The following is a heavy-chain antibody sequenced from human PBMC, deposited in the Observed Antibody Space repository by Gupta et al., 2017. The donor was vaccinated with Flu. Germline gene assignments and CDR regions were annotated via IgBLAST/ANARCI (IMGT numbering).Heavy chain of an antibody. CDR3: ARAYPGIAAAGTSAYHFDY. J-gene: IGHJ4*02. CDR2: IFSNDEK. Sequence: QVTLNESGPVLVKPTETLTLTCTVSGFSLSNARMGVSWIRQPPGKALEWLAHIFSNDEKSYSTSLKSRLTISKDTSKSQVVLTMTNMDPVDTATYYCARAYPGIAAAGTSAYHFDYWGQGTLVTVSS. V-gene: IGHV2-26*01. D-gene: IGHD6-13*01. CDR1: GFSLSNARMG.